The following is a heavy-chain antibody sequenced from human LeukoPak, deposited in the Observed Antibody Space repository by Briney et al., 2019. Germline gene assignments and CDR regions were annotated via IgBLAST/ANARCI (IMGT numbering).Heavy chain of an antibody. Sequence: SETLSLTCAVYGGSFSGYYWSWIRQPPGKGLEWIGEINHSGSTNYNPSLKSRVTISVDTSKNQFSLKLSSVTAADTAVYYCARPQPGYSSSSPGLNWFDPWGQGTLVTVSS. CDR3: ARPQPGYSSSSPGLNWFDP. CDR2: INHSGST. D-gene: IGHD6-6*01. CDR1: GGSFSGYY. V-gene: IGHV4-34*01. J-gene: IGHJ5*02.